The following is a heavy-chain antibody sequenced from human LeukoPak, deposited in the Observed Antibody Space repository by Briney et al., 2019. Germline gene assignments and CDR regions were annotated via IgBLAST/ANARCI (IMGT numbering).Heavy chain of an antibody. V-gene: IGHV4-59*01. CDR3: ARDIRAAGTFDY. CDR2: IYYSGST. J-gene: IGHJ4*02. D-gene: IGHD6-13*01. CDR1: GASISSYY. Sequence: SETLSLTCIVSGASISSYYWSWLRQPPGKGLEWIGYIYYSGSTNYNPSLKSRVTISVDTSKNQFSLKLTSVTAADTAVYYCARDIRAAGTFDYWGQGTLVTVSS.